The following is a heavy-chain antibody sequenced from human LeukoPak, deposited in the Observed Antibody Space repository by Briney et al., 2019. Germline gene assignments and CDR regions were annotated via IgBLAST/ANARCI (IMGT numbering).Heavy chain of an antibody. CDR3: ANNYDSSGYYYGGYFQH. V-gene: IGHV3-23*01. D-gene: IGHD3-22*01. J-gene: IGHJ1*01. CDR2: ISGSGGST. CDR1: GLTFSSYA. Sequence: GGSLRLSCAASGLTFSSYAMSWVRQAPGKGLEWVSAISGSGGSTYYADSVKGRFTISRDNSKNTLYLQMNSLRAEDTAVYYCANNYDSSGYYYGGYFQHWGQGTLVTVSS.